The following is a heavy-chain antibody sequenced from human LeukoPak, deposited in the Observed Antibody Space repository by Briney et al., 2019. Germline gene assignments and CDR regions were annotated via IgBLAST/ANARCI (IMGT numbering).Heavy chain of an antibody. CDR1: GGSFSGYY. J-gene: IGHJ5*02. Sequence: SETLSLTCAVYGGSFSGYYWSWIRQPPGKGLEWIGEINHSGSTNYNPSLKSRVTISVGTSKNQFSLKLSSVTAADTAVYYCARDLIAAAGHNWFDPWGQGTLVTVSS. CDR3: ARDLIAAAGHNWFDP. V-gene: IGHV4-34*01. D-gene: IGHD6-13*01. CDR2: INHSGST.